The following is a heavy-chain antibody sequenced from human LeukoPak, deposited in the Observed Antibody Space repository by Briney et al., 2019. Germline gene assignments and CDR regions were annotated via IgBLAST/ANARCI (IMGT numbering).Heavy chain of an antibody. CDR2: ISSSGSII. J-gene: IGHJ6*02. CDR3: APHLLYYYGSGSSMDV. V-gene: IGHV3-48*03. D-gene: IGHD3-10*01. CDR1: GFTFSSYD. Sequence: PGGSLRLSCAASGFTFSSYDMNWVRQAPGKGLEWVSHISSSGSIIYYADSVKGRFTISRDNAKNSLYLQMNSLRAEDTAVYYCAPHLLYYYGSGSSMDVWGQGTTVTVSS.